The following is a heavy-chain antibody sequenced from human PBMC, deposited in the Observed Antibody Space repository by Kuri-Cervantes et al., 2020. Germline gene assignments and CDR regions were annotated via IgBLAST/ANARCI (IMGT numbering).Heavy chain of an antibody. Sequence: GESLKISCEASGFTFSSYWMSWVRQAPGKGLEWVANIKDDGSEKYYADFVKGRFIISRDNAKNSLYLQMNSLRDEDTALYYCARDRGDDWALVGHWGQGTLVTVSS. CDR1: GFTFSSYW. D-gene: IGHD3-9*01. CDR2: IKDDGSEK. V-gene: IGHV3-7*01. J-gene: IGHJ4*02. CDR3: ARDRGDDWALVGH.